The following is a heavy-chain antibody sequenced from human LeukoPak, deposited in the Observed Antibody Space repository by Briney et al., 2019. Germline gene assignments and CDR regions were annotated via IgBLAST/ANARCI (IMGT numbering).Heavy chain of an antibody. CDR3: ARQGSGYDYNYYYYMDV. V-gene: IGHV5-51*01. J-gene: IGHJ6*03. CDR1: GYSFTSYW. Sequence: GESLKISCKGSGYSFTSYWIGWVRQVPGKGLEWMGIIYPGDSDTRYSPSFQGQVTISADKSISTAYLQWSSLKASDTAMYYCARQGSGYDYNYYYYMDVWGKGTTVTVSS. CDR2: IYPGDSDT. D-gene: IGHD5-12*01.